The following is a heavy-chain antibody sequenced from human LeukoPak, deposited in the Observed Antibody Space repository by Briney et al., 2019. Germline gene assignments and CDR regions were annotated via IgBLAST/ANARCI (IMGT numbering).Heavy chain of an antibody. CDR3: ASSWVQLWPPGY. V-gene: IGHV1-69*06. CDR2: IIPIFGTA. CDR1: GGTFSSYA. J-gene: IGHJ4*02. Sequence: SVKVSCKASGGTFSSYAISWVRQAPGQGLEWMGGIIPIFGTANYAQKFQGRVTITADKSTSTAYMELSSLRSEDTAVYYCASSWVQLWPPGYWGQGTLVTVSS. D-gene: IGHD5-18*01.